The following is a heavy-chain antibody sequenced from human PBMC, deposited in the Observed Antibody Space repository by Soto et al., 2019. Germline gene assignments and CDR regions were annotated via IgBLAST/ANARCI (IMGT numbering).Heavy chain of an antibody. V-gene: IGHV4-39*07. Sequence: SETLSLTCTVSGGSISSSSYYWGWIRQPPGKGLEWIGSIYYSGSTYYNPSLKSRVTISVDTSKNQFSLKLSSVTAADTAVYYWARGGGRGCYGYVDYWGQGTVVTVS. CDR1: GGSISSSSYY. CDR2: IYYSGST. CDR3: ARGGGRGCYGYVDY. J-gene: IGHJ4*02. D-gene: IGHD3-16*01.